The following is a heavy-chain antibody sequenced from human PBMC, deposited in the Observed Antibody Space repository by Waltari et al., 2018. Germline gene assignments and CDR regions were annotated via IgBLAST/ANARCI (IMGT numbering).Heavy chain of an antibody. CDR3: VRLSSGDIHI. V-gene: IGHV4-39*01. CDR1: TASSTRHNYY. J-gene: IGHJ4*02. Sequence: QLQLQESGPGLVKPSQTLSLTRPVSTASSTRHNYYAGWVRQPPGKGLEWIGNIYYKGVTYYTPSLKSRVTMSIDTSKNQFSLKVTSMTAADTAVYYCVRLSSGDIHIWGQGTLVTVSA. D-gene: IGHD3-10*01. CDR2: IYYKGVT.